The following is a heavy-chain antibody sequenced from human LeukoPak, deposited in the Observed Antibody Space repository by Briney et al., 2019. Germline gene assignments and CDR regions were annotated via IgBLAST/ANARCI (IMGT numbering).Heavy chain of an antibody. CDR2: IKQDGSEK. Sequence: PGGSLRLSCAASGFTFSSYWMNWVRQAPGKGLEWVANIKQDGSEKYYVDSVKGRFTISRDNAKNSLYLQMNSLRAEDTAVYYCARTPDYDSSGYYFLFDYWGQETLVTVSS. V-gene: IGHV3-7*01. CDR1: GFTFSSYW. D-gene: IGHD3-22*01. J-gene: IGHJ4*02. CDR3: ARTPDYDSSGYYFLFDY.